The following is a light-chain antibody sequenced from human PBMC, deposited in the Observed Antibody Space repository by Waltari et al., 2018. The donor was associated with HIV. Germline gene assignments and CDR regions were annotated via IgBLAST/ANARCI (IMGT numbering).Light chain of an antibody. V-gene: IGLV1-44*01. CDR1: SSNIGRNT. CDR3: ATWDDSLNGRV. Sequence: QSMLTQPPSASGTPGQRVTISCSGSSSNIGRNTVNWYQQLPGTAPKLLIYSSNRRPSGVPDRFSGSKSGTSASLAISGLQSEDEADYYCATWDDSLNGRVFGGGTKLTVL. J-gene: IGLJ3*02. CDR2: SSN.